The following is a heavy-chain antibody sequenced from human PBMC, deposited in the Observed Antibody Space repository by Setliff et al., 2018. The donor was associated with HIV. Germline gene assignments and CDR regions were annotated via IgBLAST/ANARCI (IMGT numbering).Heavy chain of an antibody. CDR3: ARVFYSSRWYNGWFDP. D-gene: IGHD6-13*01. V-gene: IGHV1-24*01. CDR1: GYTLTELS. CDR2: FDPEDGET. J-gene: IGHJ5*02. Sequence: ASVKVSCKVSGYTLTELSMHGVRKAPGKGLEWMGGFDPEDGETIYAQKFQGRVTMTEDTSTDTAYMELSSLRSEDTAVYYCARVFYSSRWYNGWFDPWGQGTLVTVSS.